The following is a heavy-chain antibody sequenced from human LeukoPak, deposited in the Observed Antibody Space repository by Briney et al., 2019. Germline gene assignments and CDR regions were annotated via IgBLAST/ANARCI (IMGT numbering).Heavy chain of an antibody. J-gene: IGHJ4*02. CDR3: ARLRLPRRYYYGPFDY. V-gene: IGHV4-34*01. CDR1: GGSFSGYY. CDR2: INHSGST. Sequence: PSETLSLTCAVYGGSFSGYYWSWIRQPPGKGLEWIGEINHSGSTNYNPSLKSRVTISVDTSKNQFSLKLSSVTAADTAVYYCARLRLPRRYYYGPFDYWGQGTLVTVSS. D-gene: IGHD3-10*01.